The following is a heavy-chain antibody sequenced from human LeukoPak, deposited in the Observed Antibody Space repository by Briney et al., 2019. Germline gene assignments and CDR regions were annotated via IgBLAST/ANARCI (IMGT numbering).Heavy chain of an antibody. CDR2: INHSGST. Sequence: SETLSLTCAVYGGSFSGYYWSWIRQPPGKGLEWIGEINHSGSTNYNPSLKSRVTISVDTPKNQFSLKLSSVTAADTAVYYCARVVVVPANWFDPWGQGTLVTVSS. CDR3: ARVVVVPANWFDP. V-gene: IGHV4-34*09. J-gene: IGHJ5*02. D-gene: IGHD2-2*01. CDR1: GGSFSGYY.